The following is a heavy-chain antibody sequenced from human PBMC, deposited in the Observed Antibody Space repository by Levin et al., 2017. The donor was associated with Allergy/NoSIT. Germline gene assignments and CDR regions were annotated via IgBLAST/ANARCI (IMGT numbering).Heavy chain of an antibody. Sequence: GGSLRLSCAASGFTFSSYWMSWVRQAPGKGLEWVANIKQDGSEKYYVDSVKGRFTISRDNAKNSLYLQMNSLRAEDTAVYYCARDGPKSDSSGYQNFDYWGQGTLVTVSS. J-gene: IGHJ4*02. CDR2: IKQDGSEK. CDR3: ARDGPKSDSSGYQNFDY. D-gene: IGHD3-22*01. V-gene: IGHV3-7*01. CDR1: GFTFSSYW.